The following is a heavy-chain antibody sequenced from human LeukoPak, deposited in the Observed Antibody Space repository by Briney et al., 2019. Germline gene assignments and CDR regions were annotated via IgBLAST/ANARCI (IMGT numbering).Heavy chain of an antibody. CDR1: GFTFSSYA. CDR2: ISYDGSNK. J-gene: IGHJ4*02. V-gene: IGHV3-30*04. Sequence: GGSLRLSCAASGFTFSSYAMHWVRQAPGKGLEWVALISYDGSNKYYADSVKGRFTISRDNSKSTLYLQMNSLRAEDTAVYYCTTLVVAATTSFDYWGQGTLVTVSS. D-gene: IGHD2-15*01. CDR3: TTLVVAATTSFDY.